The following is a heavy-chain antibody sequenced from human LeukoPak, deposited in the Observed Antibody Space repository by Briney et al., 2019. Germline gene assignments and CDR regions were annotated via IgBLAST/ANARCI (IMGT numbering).Heavy chain of an antibody. V-gene: IGHV3-11*01. J-gene: IGHJ6*03. Sequence: PGGSLRLSCAASGFTFSDYYMSWIRQAPGKGLEWVSYISSSGSTIYYADSVKGRFTISRDNAKNSLYLQMSSLRSEDTAVYYCARGISGYDYPGPELYYYYMDVWGKGTTVTVSS. CDR3: ARGISGYDYPGPELYYYYMDV. D-gene: IGHD5-12*01. CDR2: ISSSGSTI. CDR1: GFTFSDYY.